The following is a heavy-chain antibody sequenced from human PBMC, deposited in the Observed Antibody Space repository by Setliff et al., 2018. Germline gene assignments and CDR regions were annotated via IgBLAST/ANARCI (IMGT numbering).Heavy chain of an antibody. J-gene: IGHJ4*02. CDR3: ARGPPDFVVVPAAAKFDY. V-gene: IGHV1-46*01. Sequence: ASVKVSCKASGYTFSSYAMGWMRQAPGQGLEWMGIINPSGGLTKYAQKFQGRVTMTSDTSTNTVYLEVSSLRTDDTAVYYCARGPPDFVVVPAAAKFDYWGQGTLVTVSS. CDR2: INPSGGLT. CDR1: GYTFSSYA. D-gene: IGHD2-2*01.